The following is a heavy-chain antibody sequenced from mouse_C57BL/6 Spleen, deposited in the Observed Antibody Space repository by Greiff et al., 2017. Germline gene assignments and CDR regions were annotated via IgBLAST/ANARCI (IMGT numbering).Heavy chain of an antibody. D-gene: IGHD2-4*01. CDR3: AREGIDYYYAMDY. V-gene: IGHV1-66*01. Sequence: QVQLKESGPELVKPGASVKISCKASGYSFTSYYIHWVKQRPGQGLEWIGWIYPGSGNTKYNEKFKGKATLTADTSSSTAYMQLSSLTSEDSAVYYCAREGIDYYYAMDYWGQGTSVTVSS. CDR1: GYSFTSYY. CDR2: IYPGSGNT. J-gene: IGHJ4*01.